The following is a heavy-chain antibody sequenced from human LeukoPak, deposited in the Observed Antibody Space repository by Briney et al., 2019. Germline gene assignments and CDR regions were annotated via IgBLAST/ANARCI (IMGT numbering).Heavy chain of an antibody. D-gene: IGHD5-12*01. Sequence: ASVKVSCKASGYTFTGYFMHWVRQAPGQGLEWMGWINPNSGGTNYAQKFQGRVTMTRDTSISTAYMEPSRLRSDDTAVYYCARGDGFGGYDLISYWGQGTLVTVSS. CDR2: INPNSGGT. J-gene: IGHJ4*02. CDR1: GYTFTGYF. CDR3: ARGDGFGGYDLISY. V-gene: IGHV1-2*02.